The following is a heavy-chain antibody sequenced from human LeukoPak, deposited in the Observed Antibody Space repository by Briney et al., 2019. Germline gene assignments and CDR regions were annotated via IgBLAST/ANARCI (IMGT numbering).Heavy chain of an antibody. V-gene: IGHV1-46*01. J-gene: IGHJ4*02. CDR3: ARDDDSTNLDY. CDR1: GYTFIDFY. Sequence: ASVKVSCKASGYTFIDFYMHWVRQAPGQGLEWVGRIAPSVDTTNYAQKFRDRVTMTRDTSTSTVYMELRSLRSDDTAVYYCARDDDSTNLDYWGQETLVTVSS. CDR2: IAPSVDTT. D-gene: IGHD1-1*01.